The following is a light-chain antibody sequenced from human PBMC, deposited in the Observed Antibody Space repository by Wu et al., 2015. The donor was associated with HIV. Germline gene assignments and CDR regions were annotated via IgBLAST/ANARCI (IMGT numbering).Light chain of an antibody. V-gene: IGKV3D-20*02. CDR3: QQRSNWPLFT. CDR2: GVS. CDR1: QTVATSF. J-gene: IGKJ3*01. Sequence: ELLLTQSPVTLSLSQGERATLSCRANQTVATSFLAWYQQRGGQAPRLLIYGVSDRATGIPDRFSGSGSGADFTLTISSLEPEDFAVYYCQQRSNWPLFTFGPGTKVDIK.